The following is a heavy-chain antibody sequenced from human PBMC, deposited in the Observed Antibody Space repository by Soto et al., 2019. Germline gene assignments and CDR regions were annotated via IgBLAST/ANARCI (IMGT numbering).Heavy chain of an antibody. Sequence: QVQLVQSGAEVKKPGASVKVSCKASGDTFTSSDINWVRQATGQGLEWMGWMNPKSGNTGYAQKILGRVTMTRNTSISTAYMELSSLRPEDTAVYYCTRLPDRKYRASSNWGQGTLVIVSS. V-gene: IGHV1-8*01. CDR1: GDTFTSSD. D-gene: IGHD6-6*01. J-gene: IGHJ4*02. CDR3: TRLPDRKYRASSN. CDR2: MNPKSGNT.